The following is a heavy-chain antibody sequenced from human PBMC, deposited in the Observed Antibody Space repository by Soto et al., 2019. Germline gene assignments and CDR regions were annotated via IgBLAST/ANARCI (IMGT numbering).Heavy chain of an antibody. D-gene: IGHD3-9*01. CDR3: ARIPRTLTGRYHYYGMDV. Sequence: SGPTLVNPTQTLTLTCTFSGFSLSTSGMCVSWIRQPPGKALEWLALIDWDDDKYYSTSLKTRLTISKDTSKNQVVLTMTNMDPVDTATYYCARIPRTLTGRYHYYGMDVWGQGTTVTVS. CDR1: GFSLSTSGMC. V-gene: IGHV2-70*01. CDR2: IDWDDDK. J-gene: IGHJ6*02.